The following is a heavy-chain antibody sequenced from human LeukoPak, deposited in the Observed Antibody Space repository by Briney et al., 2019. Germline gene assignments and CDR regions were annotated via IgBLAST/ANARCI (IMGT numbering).Heavy chain of an antibody. V-gene: IGHV3-23*01. D-gene: IGHD5-12*01. CDR2: ISGNGRST. J-gene: IGHJ3*02. CDR3: ARSARGWLRDAFDI. Sequence: GGSLRLSCAASGVIFSTYAMSWVRQAPGKGLEWVSSISGNGRSTNYAESVKGRFTISRDNSKNTLYLQMNSLRVEDTAVYYCARSARGWLRDAFDIWGQGTMVTVSS. CDR1: GVIFSTYA.